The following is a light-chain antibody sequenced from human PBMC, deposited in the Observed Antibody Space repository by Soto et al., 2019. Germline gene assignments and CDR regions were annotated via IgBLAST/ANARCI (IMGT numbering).Light chain of an antibody. Sequence: QSVLTQPPSVSGAPGQRVTNSCTGSSSNIGAGYDVHWYQQLPGTAPKLLIYGNSNRPSGVPDRFSGSKSGTSASLAITGLQAEDESDYYCQSYDSSLSGNVVFGGGTKLTVL. J-gene: IGLJ2*01. CDR3: QSYDSSLSGNVV. V-gene: IGLV1-40*01. CDR2: GNS. CDR1: SSNIGAGYD.